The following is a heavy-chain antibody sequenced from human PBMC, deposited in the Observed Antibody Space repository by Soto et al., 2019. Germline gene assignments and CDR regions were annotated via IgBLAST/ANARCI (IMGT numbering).Heavy chain of an antibody. J-gene: IGHJ4*02. CDR2: IYYSGST. Sequence: SETLSLTCTVSGRSISSVNYYWGWIRQPPGKGLEWIGEIYYSGSTYYNPSLKSRVTISADTSKNQFSLKLTSVTAADTAVYYCARGSTTEKVDSWGQGTLVTVSS. CDR3: ARGSTTEKVDS. V-gene: IGHV4-39*01. D-gene: IGHD4-17*01. CDR1: GRSISSVNYY.